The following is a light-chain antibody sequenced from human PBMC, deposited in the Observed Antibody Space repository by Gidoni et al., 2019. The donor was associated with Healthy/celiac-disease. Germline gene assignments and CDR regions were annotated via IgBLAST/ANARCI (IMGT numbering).Light chain of an antibody. Sequence: DIVLTQSPATLSLSPGERATLSCRASQRVSSYLAWYQQKPGQAPRLLIYDASNRATGIPARFSGSGSGTDFTLTISSLEPEDFAVYYCQQRSNWPPVLTFGGGTKVEIK. CDR2: DAS. CDR1: QRVSSY. CDR3: QQRSNWPPVLT. J-gene: IGKJ4*01. V-gene: IGKV3-11*01.